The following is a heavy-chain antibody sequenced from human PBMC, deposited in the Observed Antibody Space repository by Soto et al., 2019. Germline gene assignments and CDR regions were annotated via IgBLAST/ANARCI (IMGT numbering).Heavy chain of an antibody. Sequence: ASVKVSCKVSGYTLTELSMHWVRQSPGKGLEWMGGFDPEDVETIYAQKFQGRVTMTEDTSTDTAYMELSSLRSEDTAVYYCATESLRIPGTTFLAFDFWGQGTMVTVSS. J-gene: IGHJ3*01. CDR2: FDPEDVET. CDR3: ATESLRIPGTTFLAFDF. V-gene: IGHV1-24*01. D-gene: IGHD1-20*01. CDR1: GYTLTELS.